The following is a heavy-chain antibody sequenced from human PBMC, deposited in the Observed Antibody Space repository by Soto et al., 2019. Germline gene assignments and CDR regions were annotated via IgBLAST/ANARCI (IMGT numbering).Heavy chain of an antibody. CDR3: ARGRNYFDN. Sequence: GGSLRLSYTASGFTFSTYWLSWVRQAPGTGLEWVANIKQDGSENYYADSVKGRFIISRDNAKSSLYLQMNSLRAEDTAVYYCARGRNYFDNWGQGTPVTVSS. J-gene: IGHJ4*02. V-gene: IGHV3-7*05. CDR2: IKQDGSEN. CDR1: GFTFSTYW.